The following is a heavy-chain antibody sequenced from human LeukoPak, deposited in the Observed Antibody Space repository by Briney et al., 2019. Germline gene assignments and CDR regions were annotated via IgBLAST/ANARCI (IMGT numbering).Heavy chain of an antibody. CDR1: GFTFSHYG. J-gene: IGHJ1*01. Sequence: GGSLRLSCAASGFTFSHYGMHWVRQTPGAGLEWVAVIWSDGSDKYYAKSVKGRFTISRDNSKNSLFLQMNSLRAEDTAVYYCEQDAQRGFDYSNSLQNWGQGILVTVSS. CDR2: IWSDGSDK. CDR3: EQDAQRGFDYSNSLQN. V-gene: IGHV3-33*06. D-gene: IGHD3-16*01.